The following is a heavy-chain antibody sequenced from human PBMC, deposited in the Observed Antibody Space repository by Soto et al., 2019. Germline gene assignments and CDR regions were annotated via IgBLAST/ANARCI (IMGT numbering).Heavy chain of an antibody. D-gene: IGHD2-8*01. Sequence: PGGSLRLSCAASGFTFSDYYMSWIRQAPGKGLEWVSFISSSGSTIFYADSVKGRFTISRDNAKNSLYLQMNSLRAEDTAVYYCARGMGLYGDYYYYGMDVWGQGTTVTVSS. CDR3: ARGMGLYGDYYYYGMDV. V-gene: IGHV3-11*01. CDR2: ISSSGSTI. CDR1: GFTFSDYY. J-gene: IGHJ6*02.